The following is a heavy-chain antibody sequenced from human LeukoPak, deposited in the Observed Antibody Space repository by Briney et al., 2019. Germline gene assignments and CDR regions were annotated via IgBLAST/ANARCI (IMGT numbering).Heavy chain of an antibody. V-gene: IGHV4-59*01. Sequence: KSSETLSLTCTVSGGSISSYYWSWIRQPPGKGLEWLGYISYSGSINYNPSLKSRVTMSVGTSKNQFSLKLSSVTAADTAVYYCARVKGREGSTVIIDYWGQGTLVTVSS. J-gene: IGHJ4*02. D-gene: IGHD3-10*01. CDR1: GGSISSYY. CDR3: ARVKGREGSTVIIDY. CDR2: ISYSGSI.